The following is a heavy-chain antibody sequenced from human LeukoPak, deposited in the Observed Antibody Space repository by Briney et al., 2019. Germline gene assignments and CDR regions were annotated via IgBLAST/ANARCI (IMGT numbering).Heavy chain of an antibody. Sequence: PGGSLRLSCAASGFTFSTHEMNWVRQAPGKGLEWVSYITRGGTTIYYADSVKGRFTISRDNAKNSLYLQMNSLRDEDTAVYYCARGGNIGYDYNAFDIWGQGAMVTVSS. D-gene: IGHD3-22*01. CDR3: ARGGNIGYDYNAFDI. CDR2: ITRGGTTI. J-gene: IGHJ3*02. CDR1: GFTFSTHE. V-gene: IGHV3-48*03.